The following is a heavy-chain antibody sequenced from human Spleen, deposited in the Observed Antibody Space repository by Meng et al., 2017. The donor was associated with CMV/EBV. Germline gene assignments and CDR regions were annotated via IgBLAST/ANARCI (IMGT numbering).Heavy chain of an antibody. CDR3: ARDFRSGYYPIDY. CDR2: ISGSADGT. J-gene: IGHJ4*02. CDR1: GFTFSSNA. V-gene: IGHV3-23*01. D-gene: IGHD3-3*01. Sequence: GESLKISCAASGFTFSSNAMSWVRQAPGKGLEWVSTISGSADGTYYADSVRGRFTISRDNSKNTLFLQMNSLRAEDTAVYYCARDFRSGYYPIDYWGQGTLVTVSS.